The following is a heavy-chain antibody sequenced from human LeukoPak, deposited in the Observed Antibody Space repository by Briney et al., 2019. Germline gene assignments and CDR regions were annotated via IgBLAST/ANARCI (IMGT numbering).Heavy chain of an antibody. CDR3: TRGAGWLIDY. CDR1: DGSITNYD. J-gene: IGHJ4*02. D-gene: IGHD3-16*01. CDR2: VHYSGTT. V-gene: IGHV4-59*01. Sequence: SETLSLTCTVSDGSITNYDWSWVRQPPGKGLEFIGHVHYSGTTNYNPSLRSRVTISIDTSKNQFSLKLNSVTTADTAVYYCTRGAGWLIDYWGQGILVTVSS.